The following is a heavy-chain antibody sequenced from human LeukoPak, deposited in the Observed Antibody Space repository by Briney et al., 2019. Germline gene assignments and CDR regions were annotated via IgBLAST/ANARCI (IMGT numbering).Heavy chain of an antibody. CDR2: INHSGST. Sequence: SETLSLTCAVYGGSFSGYYWSWIRQPPGKGLEWIGGINHSGSTNYNPSLKSRVTISVDTSKNQFSLKLSSVTAADTAVYYCARHRSTYDSSGYSPLYYFDYWGQGTLVTVSS. V-gene: IGHV4-34*01. CDR1: GGSFSGYY. CDR3: ARHRSTYDSSGYSPLYYFDY. D-gene: IGHD3-22*01. J-gene: IGHJ4*02.